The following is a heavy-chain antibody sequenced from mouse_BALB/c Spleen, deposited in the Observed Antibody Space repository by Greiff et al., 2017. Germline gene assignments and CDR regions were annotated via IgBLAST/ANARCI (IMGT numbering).Heavy chain of an antibody. Sequence: VKLMESGPGLVQPSQSLSITCTVSGFSLTSYGVHWVRQSPGKGLEWLGVIWSGGSTDYNAAFISRLSISKDNSKSQVFFKMNSLQADDTAIYYCASSPYYGNYFDYWGQGTTLTVSS. D-gene: IGHD2-10*01. CDR3: ASSPYYGNYFDY. J-gene: IGHJ2*01. CDR1: GFSLTSYG. V-gene: IGHV2-4-1*01. CDR2: IWSGGST.